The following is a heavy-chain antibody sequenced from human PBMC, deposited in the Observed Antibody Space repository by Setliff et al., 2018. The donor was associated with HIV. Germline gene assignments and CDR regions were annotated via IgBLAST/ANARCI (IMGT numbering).Heavy chain of an antibody. CDR1: GASISSSNW. V-gene: IGHV4-4*02. D-gene: IGHD1-1*01. Sequence: KASETLSLTCAVSGASISSSNWWSWVRQPPGKGLEWIGQIYHSGSTIYNPSLKTRVTISVDKSKNYFSLKMIPVTAADTAMYYCARDSNAPYFQHWGQGTLVTVSS. CDR3: ARDSNAPYFQH. J-gene: IGHJ1*01. CDR2: IYHSGST.